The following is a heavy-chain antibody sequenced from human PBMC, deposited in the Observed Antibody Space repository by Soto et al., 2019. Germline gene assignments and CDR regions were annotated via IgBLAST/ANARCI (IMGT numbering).Heavy chain of an antibody. CDR1: SWSFTGYY. D-gene: IGHD3-3*01. J-gene: IGHJ6*02. CDR3: ARLGFRRKEYYYYGMDV. Sequence: SDTLSLTSALHSWSFTGYYWSWIRQPPGKGLEWIGEINHSGCTNYNPSLKSRVTISVDMSKNQFSLKLSSVTAADTAVYYCARLGFRRKEYYYYGMDVWGQGTTVS. CDR2: INHSGCT. V-gene: IGHV4-34*01.